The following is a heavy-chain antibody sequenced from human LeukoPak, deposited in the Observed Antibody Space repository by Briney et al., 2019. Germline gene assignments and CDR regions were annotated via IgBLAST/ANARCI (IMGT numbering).Heavy chain of an antibody. CDR3: ARSYYDILTGPRLWLYWYFDL. Sequence: GASVKVSCKASGYTFTSYGISWVRQAPGQGLEWMGWISAYNGNTNYAQKLQGRVTMTTDTSTSTAYMELSSLRSEDTAVYYCARSYYDILTGPRLWLYWYFDLWGRGTLVTVSS. CDR1: GYTFTSYG. J-gene: IGHJ2*01. D-gene: IGHD3-9*01. V-gene: IGHV1-18*01. CDR2: ISAYNGNT.